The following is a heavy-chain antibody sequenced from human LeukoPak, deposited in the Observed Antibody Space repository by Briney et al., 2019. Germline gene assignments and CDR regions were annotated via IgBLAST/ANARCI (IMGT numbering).Heavy chain of an antibody. J-gene: IGHJ4*02. D-gene: IGHD6-19*01. CDR3: ARDSHNSGLPGY. CDR2: ISGSSSTI. CDR1: EFSVGSNY. V-gene: IGHV3-48*02. Sequence: PGGSLRLSCAASEFSVGSNYMTWVRQAPGKGLEWVSYISGSSSTIYYTDSVKGRFTISRDNAERSLYLQMNSLRDEDTAVYYCARDSHNSGLPGYWGQGTLVTVSS.